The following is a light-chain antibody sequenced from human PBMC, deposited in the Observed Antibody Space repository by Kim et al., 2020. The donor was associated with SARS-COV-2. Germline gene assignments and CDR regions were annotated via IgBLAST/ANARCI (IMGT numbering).Light chain of an antibody. Sequence: GQVVRITQQGDILRSYYASWYQQKRGAAPVVIFYDKNQRPSVIPDRCSGSSGGTTAFLTITGAQAEDDAYYYCNSRDSSGNYVFGGGTQLTVL. V-gene: IGLV3-19*01. CDR1: ILRSYY. CDR2: DKN. J-gene: IGLJ2*01. CDR3: NSRDSSGNYV.